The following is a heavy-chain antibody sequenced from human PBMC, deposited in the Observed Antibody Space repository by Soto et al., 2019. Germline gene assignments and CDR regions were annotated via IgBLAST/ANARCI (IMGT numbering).Heavy chain of an antibody. D-gene: IGHD1-1*01. V-gene: IGHV4-30-4*01. J-gene: IGHJ4*02. CDR3: ARGSSWNDVYFDY. CDR1: GGSISSGDYY. CDR2: IYYSGST. Sequence: SETLSLTGTVSGGSISSGDYYWSWIRQPPGKGLEWIGYIYYSGSTYYNPSLKSRVTISVDTSKNQFSLKLGSVTAADTAVYYCARGSSWNDVYFDYWGQGTLVTVSS.